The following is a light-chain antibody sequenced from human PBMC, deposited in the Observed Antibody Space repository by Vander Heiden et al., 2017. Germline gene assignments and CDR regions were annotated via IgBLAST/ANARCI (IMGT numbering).Light chain of an antibody. CDR1: QSVSSY. J-gene: IGKJ2*01. CDR3: QQRSNWPPYT. V-gene: IGKV3-11*01. CDR2: EAS. Sequence: EIVLTPSPAPLAWSPGERATLSCRASQSVSSYLAWYQQNPGQAPRLLIYEASNRATGIPARFSGSGSGTDFTLTISSLEPEDFAVYYCQQRSNWPPYTFGQGTKLEIK.